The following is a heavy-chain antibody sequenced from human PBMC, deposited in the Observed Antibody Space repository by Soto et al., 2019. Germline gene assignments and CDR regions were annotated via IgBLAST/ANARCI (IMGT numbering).Heavy chain of an antibody. V-gene: IGHV1-69*06. Sequence: VKVSCKASGGTFSSYAISWVRQAPGQGLEWMGGIIPIFGTANYAQKFQGRVTITADKSTSTAYMELSSLRSEDTAVYYCARQSSCSGGSCYPFYWFDPWGQGTLVTV. D-gene: IGHD2-15*01. CDR2: IIPIFGTA. CDR3: ARQSSCSGGSCYPFYWFDP. J-gene: IGHJ5*02. CDR1: GGTFSSYA.